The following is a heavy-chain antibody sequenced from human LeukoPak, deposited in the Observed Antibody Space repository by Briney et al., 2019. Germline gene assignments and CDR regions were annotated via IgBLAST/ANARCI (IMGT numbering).Heavy chain of an antibody. D-gene: IGHD2-2*01. V-gene: IGHV3-30*02. CDR2: IRYDGSNK. J-gene: IGHJ4*02. CDR3: ATPGVVPAYGYFDY. Sequence: GGSLRLSCAASGFTFSSYGMHWVRQAPGKGLEWVAFIRYDGSNKYYGDSVKGRFTISRDNSKNTLYLQMNSLRAEDTAVYYCATPGVVPAYGYFDYWGQGTLVTVSS. CDR1: GFTFSSYG.